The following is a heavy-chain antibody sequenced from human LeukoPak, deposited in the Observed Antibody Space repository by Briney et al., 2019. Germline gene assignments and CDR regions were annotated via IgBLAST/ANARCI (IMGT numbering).Heavy chain of an antibody. Sequence: ASVKVSCKASGGTFSSYAISWVRQAPGQGLEWMGRIIPILGIANYAQNFQGRVTITADKSTSTAYMELRSLRSEDTAVYYCARDYDYVWGSYRYTNYYGMDVWGQGTTVTVSS. CDR2: IIPILGIA. D-gene: IGHD3-16*02. V-gene: IGHV1-69*04. J-gene: IGHJ6*02. CDR1: GGTFSSYA. CDR3: ARDYDYVWGSYRYTNYYGMDV.